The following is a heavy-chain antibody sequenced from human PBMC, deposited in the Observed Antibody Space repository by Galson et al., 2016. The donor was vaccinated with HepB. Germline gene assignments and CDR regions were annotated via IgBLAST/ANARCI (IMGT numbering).Heavy chain of an antibody. D-gene: IGHD1-14*01. Sequence: SVKVSCKASGGTFSNYVISWVRQAPGQGLEWMGGITPILGAAHYAPHFEGRVILTADKPTTTAYMELSGLRSEDTAVYYCARRPGGTYHMDVWGKGTTVIVSS. J-gene: IGHJ6*03. CDR1: GGTFSNYV. CDR3: ARRPGGTYHMDV. CDR2: ITPILGAA. V-gene: IGHV1-69*10.